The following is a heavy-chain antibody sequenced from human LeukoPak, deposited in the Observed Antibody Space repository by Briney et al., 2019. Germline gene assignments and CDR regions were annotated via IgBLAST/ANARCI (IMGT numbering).Heavy chain of an antibody. CDR3: ARCLSVGYSCFGYFDY. V-gene: IGHV1-3*01. CDR2: INVGNGNT. Sequence: ASVKVSCKASGYTFTSYAMHWVRQPPGQRLEWMGWINVGNGNTKYSQKFQGRVTITRDTSASTAYMELSSLRSEDTAVYYCARCLSVGYSCFGYFDYWGQGTLVTVSS. J-gene: IGHJ4*03. CDR1: GYTFTSYA. D-gene: IGHD5-18*01.